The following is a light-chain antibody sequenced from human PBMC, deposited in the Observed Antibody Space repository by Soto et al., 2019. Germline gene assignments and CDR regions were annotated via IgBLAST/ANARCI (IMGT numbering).Light chain of an antibody. CDR1: SSDVGGYNY. Sequence: QSALTQPASVSGSPGQSITISCTGTSSDVGGYNYVSWYQQHPGKAPKLMIYDVSNRPSGVSNRFSGSKSGNTASLTISGLQAAYEADYYCRSYTSSSTHVVFGGGTKLTVL. CDR2: DVS. CDR3: RSYTSSSTHVV. V-gene: IGLV2-14*01. J-gene: IGLJ2*01.